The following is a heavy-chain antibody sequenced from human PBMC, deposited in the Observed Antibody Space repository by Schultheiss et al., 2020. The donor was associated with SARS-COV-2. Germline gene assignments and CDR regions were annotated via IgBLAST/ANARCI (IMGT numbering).Heavy chain of an antibody. Sequence: ASVKVSCKGSGDMFTGHYMHWVRQARGQGLEWMGWINANTGATQDAHDFEGRVTMTLDTSITIAFMELSRLRSDDTAVYYCARQSPNFYGMDVWGQGTTVTVSS. CDR2: INANTGAT. CDR3: ARQSPNFYGMDV. J-gene: IGHJ6*02. D-gene: IGHD1-7*01. V-gene: IGHV1-2*07. CDR1: GDMFTGHY.